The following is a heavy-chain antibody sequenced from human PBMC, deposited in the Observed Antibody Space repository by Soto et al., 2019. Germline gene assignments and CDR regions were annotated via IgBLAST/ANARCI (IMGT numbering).Heavy chain of an antibody. V-gene: IGHV4-59*01. D-gene: IGHD3-22*01. CDR1: GGSISSYY. CDR2: IYYSGST. CDR3: ARRGGDSSGYYIYFDY. Sequence: QVQLQESGPGLVKPSETLSLTCTVSGGSISSYYWSWIRQPPGKGLEWIGYIYYSGSTNYNPSLKSRVTISVDTSKNQFSLKLSSVTAADTAVYYCARRGGDSSGYYIYFDYWGQGTLVTVSS. J-gene: IGHJ4*02.